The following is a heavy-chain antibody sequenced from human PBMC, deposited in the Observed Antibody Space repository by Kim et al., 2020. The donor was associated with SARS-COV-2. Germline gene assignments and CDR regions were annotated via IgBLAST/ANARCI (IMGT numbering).Heavy chain of an antibody. D-gene: IGHD3-3*01. J-gene: IGHJ4*02. V-gene: IGHV1-18*04. Sequence: ASVKVSCKTSGYTFSDFGISWVRQAPGQGPEWMGWISTYNGNSHFAPKFKDRITLTTDTSTTTAHMEMRSLRSDDTAVYFCVGDCDDFWSFCYFEFWGQG. CDR3: VGDCDDFWSFCYFEF. CDR2: ISTYNGNS. CDR1: GYTFSDFG.